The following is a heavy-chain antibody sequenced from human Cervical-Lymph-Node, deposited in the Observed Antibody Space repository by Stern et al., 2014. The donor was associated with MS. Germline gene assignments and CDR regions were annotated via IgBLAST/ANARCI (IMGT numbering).Heavy chain of an antibody. D-gene: IGHD3-22*01. V-gene: IGHV1-69*09. J-gene: IGHJ4*02. CDR1: GGTFSSYA. CDR3: ARELRNYYDSSGYLVANY. Sequence: VQLVESGAEVKKPGSSVKVSCKASGGTFSSYAISWVRQAPGQGLEWMGRIIPILGIANYAQKFQGRVTITADKSTSTAYMELSSLRSEDTAVYYCARELRNYYDSSGYLVANYWGQGTLVTVSS. CDR2: IIPILGIA.